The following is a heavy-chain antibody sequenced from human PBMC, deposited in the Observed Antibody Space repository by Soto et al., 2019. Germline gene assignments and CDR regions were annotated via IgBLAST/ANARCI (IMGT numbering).Heavy chain of an antibody. CDR3: AREREVIGYYDSSGYASLGY. V-gene: IGHV1-2*04. CDR1: GYTFTGYY. D-gene: IGHD3-22*01. CDR2: INPNSGGT. J-gene: IGHJ4*02. Sequence: QVQLVQSGAEVKKPGASVKVSCKASGYTFTGYYMHWVRQAPGQGLEWMGWINPNSGGTNYAQKFQGWVTMTRDTSISTAYMELSRLRSDDTAVYYCAREREVIGYYDSSGYASLGYWGQGTLVTVSS.